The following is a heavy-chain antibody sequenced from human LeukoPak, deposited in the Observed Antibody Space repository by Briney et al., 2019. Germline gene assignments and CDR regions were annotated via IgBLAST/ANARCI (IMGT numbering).Heavy chain of an antibody. D-gene: IGHD3-10*01. CDR1: GFNFRTYG. CDR3: ARDKSVLWFGDLGWFDP. CDR2: ISSSSSYI. Sequence: GGSLRLSCAASGFNFRTYGMHWVRQAPGKGLEWVSSISSSSSYIYYADSVKGRFTISRDNAKNSLYLQMNSLRAEDTAVYYCARDKSVLWFGDLGWFDPWGQGTLVTVSS. V-gene: IGHV3-21*01. J-gene: IGHJ5*02.